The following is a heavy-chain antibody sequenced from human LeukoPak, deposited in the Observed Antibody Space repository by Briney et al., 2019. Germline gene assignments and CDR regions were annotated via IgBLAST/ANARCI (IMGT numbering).Heavy chain of an antibody. Sequence: SETLSLTCAVYGGSFSGYYWSWIRQPPGKGLEWIGEINHSGSTNYNPSLKSRVTISVDTSKNQFSLKLSSVTAADTAVYYCARFRGSAAHGWGQGTLVTVSS. V-gene: IGHV4-34*01. CDR2: INHSGST. CDR1: GGSFSGYY. D-gene: IGHD2-15*01. J-gene: IGHJ4*02. CDR3: ARFRGSAAHG.